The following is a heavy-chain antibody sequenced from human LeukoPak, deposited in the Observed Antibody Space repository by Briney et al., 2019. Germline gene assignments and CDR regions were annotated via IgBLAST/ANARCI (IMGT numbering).Heavy chain of an antibody. CDR1: GGTFSSYA. D-gene: IGHD3-10*01. Sequence: ASVKVSCKASGGTFSSYAISWVRQAPGQGLEWMGGIIPIFGTANYAQKFQGRVTITADESTSTAYMELSSLRSEDTAVYYCARGTRPGGSGSYYFDPWGQGTLVTVSS. V-gene: IGHV1-69*13. CDR3: ARGTRPGGSGSYYFDP. CDR2: IIPIFGTA. J-gene: IGHJ5*02.